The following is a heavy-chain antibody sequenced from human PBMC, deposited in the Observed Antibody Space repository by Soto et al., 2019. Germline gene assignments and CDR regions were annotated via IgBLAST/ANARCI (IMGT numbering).Heavy chain of an antibody. CDR3: AKGVELDV. CDR1: GFSFSSFA. D-gene: IGHD1-26*01. Sequence: EVLLLESGGGLVQPGGSLRLSCEASGFSFSSFAMNWVRQAPGKGLEWVSAIGDSGASTYYADSVKGRFTISRDNSRNTLYLQLNSLSAEDTAVYYCAKGVELDVWGNGTTVTVSS. V-gene: IGHV3-23*01. CDR2: IGDSGAST. J-gene: IGHJ6*04.